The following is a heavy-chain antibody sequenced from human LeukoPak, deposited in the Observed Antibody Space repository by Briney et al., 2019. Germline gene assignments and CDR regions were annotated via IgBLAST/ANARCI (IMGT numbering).Heavy chain of an antibody. CDR2: ISAYNGNT. CDR1: GYTFASYG. Sequence: ASVKVSCKASGYTFASYGISWVRQAPGQGLEWMGWISAYNGNTNYAQKLQGRDTMTTDTSTSTAYMELRSLRSDDTAVYYCARDFLTPYNWNDEAYFDYWGQGTLVTVSS. J-gene: IGHJ4*02. D-gene: IGHD1-20*01. V-gene: IGHV1-18*01. CDR3: ARDFLTPYNWNDEAYFDY.